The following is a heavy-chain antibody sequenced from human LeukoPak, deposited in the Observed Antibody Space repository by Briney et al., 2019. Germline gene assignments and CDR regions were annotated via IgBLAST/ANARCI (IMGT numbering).Heavy chain of an antibody. Sequence: ASVKVSCKASGYTFTGYYMHWVRQAPGQGLEWMGRINPNSGGTNYAQKFQGRVTMTRDTSISTAYMELSRLRSDDTAVYYCARDYSSSWCIDAFDIWGQGTMVTVSS. V-gene: IGHV1-2*06. CDR1: GYTFTGYY. D-gene: IGHD6-13*01. CDR2: INPNSGGT. CDR3: ARDYSSSWCIDAFDI. J-gene: IGHJ3*02.